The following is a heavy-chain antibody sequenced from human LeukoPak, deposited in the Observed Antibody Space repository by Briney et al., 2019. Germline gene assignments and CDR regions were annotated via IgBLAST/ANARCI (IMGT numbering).Heavy chain of an antibody. V-gene: IGHV4-4*07. D-gene: IGHD3-3*01. CDR3: ARGIPYDFLYYYIDY. Sequence: PSETLSLTCTVSGGSISSYYWSWIRQPAGKGLEWIGRIYTSGSTNYNPSLKSRVTMSVDTSKNQFSLKLSSVTAADTAVYYCARGIPYDFLYYYIDYWGQGTLVTVSS. CDR2: IYTSGST. CDR1: GGSISSYY. J-gene: IGHJ4*02.